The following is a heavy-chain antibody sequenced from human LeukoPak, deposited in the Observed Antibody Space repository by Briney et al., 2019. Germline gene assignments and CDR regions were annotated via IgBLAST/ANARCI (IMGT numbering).Heavy chain of an antibody. CDR2: IIPLFGAP. Sequence: ASVKVSYKASGYTFTGYYMHWVRQAPGHGLEWMGRIIPLFGAPSYAQRFQGNVTISADKSTDTTYMELTRLTSEDTAVYYCTMGPTASLGRPFERWGQGTLVTVSS. CDR1: GYTFTGYY. CDR3: TMGPTASLGRPFER. D-gene: IGHD3-9*01. V-gene: IGHV1-2*02. J-gene: IGHJ4*02.